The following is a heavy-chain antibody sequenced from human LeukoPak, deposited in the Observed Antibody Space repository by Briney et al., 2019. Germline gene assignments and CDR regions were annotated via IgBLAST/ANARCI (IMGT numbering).Heavy chain of an antibody. J-gene: IGHJ4*02. CDR2: MNPNSGDT. V-gene: IGHV1-8*01. Sequence: ASVKVSCKASGGTLFSYVISWVRQAPGQGLEWMGWMNPNSGDTGYAQKFQGRVTMTRNTSKSTAYMELSSLRSEDTAVYYCARGPPPLWFGELLSRGGDSRGPYDYWGQGTLVTVSS. CDR3: ARGPPPLWFGELLSRGGDSRGPYDY. D-gene: IGHD3-10*01. CDR1: GGTLFSYV.